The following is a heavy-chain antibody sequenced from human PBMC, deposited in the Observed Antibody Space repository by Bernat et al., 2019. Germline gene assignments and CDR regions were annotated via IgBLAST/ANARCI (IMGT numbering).Heavy chain of an antibody. CDR3: ARATSEFDY. J-gene: IGHJ4*02. Sequence: QVQLQESGPGLVKPSETLSLTCAVSGAYINGFYWTWIRQPPGKGLEWIGYIYFSGSTNHNPSLSSRVTMSVDTSKNLFSLNLTSVTPADSAVYYCARATSEFDYWGQGVLVTVSS. CDR2: IYFSGST. CDR1: GAYINGFY. V-gene: IGHV4-59*01.